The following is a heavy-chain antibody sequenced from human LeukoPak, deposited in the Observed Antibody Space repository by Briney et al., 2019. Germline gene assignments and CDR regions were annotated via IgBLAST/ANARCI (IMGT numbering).Heavy chain of an antibody. Sequence: GGSLRLSCAASGFTFSSYAMHWVCQAPGKGLEWVAVISYDGSNKYYADSVKGRFTISRDNSKNTLYLQMNSLRAEDTAVYYCARLTSIAARPDDYWGQGTLVTVSS. V-gene: IGHV3-30*01. CDR3: ARLTSIAARPDDY. CDR2: ISYDGSNK. D-gene: IGHD6-6*01. J-gene: IGHJ4*02. CDR1: GFTFSSYA.